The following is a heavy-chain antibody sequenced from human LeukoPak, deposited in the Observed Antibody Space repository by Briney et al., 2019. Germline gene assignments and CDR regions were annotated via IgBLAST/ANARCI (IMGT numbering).Heavy chain of an antibody. J-gene: IGHJ3*02. CDR3: ARGLAERITIFGVVPLYDAFDI. V-gene: IGHV1-8*03. D-gene: IGHD3-3*01. CDR2: MNPNSGNT. CDR1: GYTFTSYD. Sequence: GASVKVSCKASGYTFTSYDINWVRQATGQGLEWMGWMNPNSGNTGYAQKFQGRVTITRNTSISTAYMELSSLRSEDTAVYYCARGLAERITIFGVVPLYDAFDIWGQGTMVTVSS.